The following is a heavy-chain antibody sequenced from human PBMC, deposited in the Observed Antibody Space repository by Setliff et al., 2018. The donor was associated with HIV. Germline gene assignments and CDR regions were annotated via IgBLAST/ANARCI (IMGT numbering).Heavy chain of an antibody. Sequence: SLTCTVSGASISNSPHFWGWVRQPPGKGLEWIGNVYYSGTTYYNSALKSRVTISVDLSSNRFSLQLTSVTAADTAVYYCTRRDVTTGMDSWGPGILVTVSS. V-gene: IGHV4-39*01. CDR3: TRRDVTTGMDS. CDR2: VYYSGTT. D-gene: IGHD4-17*01. J-gene: IGHJ4*02. CDR1: GASISNSPHF.